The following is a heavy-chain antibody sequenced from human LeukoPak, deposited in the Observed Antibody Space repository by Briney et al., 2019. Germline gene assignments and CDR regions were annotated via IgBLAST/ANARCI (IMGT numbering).Heavy chain of an antibody. CDR2: IKADGSEK. D-gene: IGHD1-26*01. J-gene: IGHJ4*02. CDR1: GFSFSGHW. CDR3: AYRNNFEY. Sequence: GGPLRLSCAASGFSFSGHWMNWVRQPPGKGLEWVTNIKADGSEKYCVDSVKGRFTISRDDAKRTVDLQMDNLRAEDTAIYYCAYRNNFEYWGQGALVTVSS. V-gene: IGHV3-7*05.